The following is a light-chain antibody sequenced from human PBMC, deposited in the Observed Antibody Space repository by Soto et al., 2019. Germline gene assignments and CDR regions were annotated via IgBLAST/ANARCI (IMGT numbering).Light chain of an antibody. CDR1: QDISTW. CDR2: SAS. CDR3: QQANSFPWT. J-gene: IGKJ1*01. Sequence: DIQMTQSPSSVSASVEDRVTITCRASQDISTWLAWYQQKPGKAPKLLIYSASSLQTGVPSTFSGRGSGTDFTLTISSLQPGDFATYYCQQANSFPWTFGQGTKVEIK. V-gene: IGKV1-12*01.